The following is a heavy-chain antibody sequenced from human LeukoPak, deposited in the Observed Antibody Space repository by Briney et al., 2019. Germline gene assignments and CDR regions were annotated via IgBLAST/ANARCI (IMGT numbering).Heavy chain of an antibody. D-gene: IGHD5-18*01. V-gene: IGHV3-23*01. J-gene: IGHJ4*02. CDR1: GFTFSTYS. Sequence: SGGSLRLSCAASGFTFSTYSMNWVRQAPGKGLEWVSAISTSGTSSYYADSVKGRFTISRDNSKNTLYMQMNSLRAEDTAMYYCVKDRGYSYGYDYWGQGTLVTVSS. CDR2: ISTSGTSS. CDR3: VKDRGYSYGYDY.